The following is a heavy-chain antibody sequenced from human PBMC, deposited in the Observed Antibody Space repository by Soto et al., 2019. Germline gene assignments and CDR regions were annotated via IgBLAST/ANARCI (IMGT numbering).Heavy chain of an antibody. V-gene: IGHV1-46*01. Sequence: ASVKVSCKASGYTLTSYYLHWVRQAPGQGPEWMGIINPSGGITNDAQKFQDRVTMTSDTSTSTVYMELSSLRSEDTAVYYCARGVSTTRYYYYYGMDVWGQGTTVTVSS. D-gene: IGHD2-2*01. CDR1: GYTLTSYY. CDR3: ARGVSTTRYYYYYGMDV. J-gene: IGHJ6*02. CDR2: INPSGGIT.